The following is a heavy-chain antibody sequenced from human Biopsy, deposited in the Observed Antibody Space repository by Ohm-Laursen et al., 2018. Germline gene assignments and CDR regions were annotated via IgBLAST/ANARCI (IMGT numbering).Heavy chain of an antibody. V-gene: IGHV1-46*01. D-gene: IGHD2-21*01. CDR1: GYNFGNYY. Sequence: GSSVKVSCKASGYNFGNYYINWVRQVPGQGLEWLGVLNPVAEATIYAQKFQDRITLTRDTSTNTVYMDLTSLSFEDTAVYYCARGSPLRLGVCGAIRCFKEVFGMDVWGQGTTVIVSS. CDR2: LNPVAEAT. CDR3: ARGSPLRLGVCGAIRCFKEVFGMDV. J-gene: IGHJ6*02.